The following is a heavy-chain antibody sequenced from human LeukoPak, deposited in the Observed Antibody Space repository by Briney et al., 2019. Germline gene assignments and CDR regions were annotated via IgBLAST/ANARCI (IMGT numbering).Heavy chain of an antibody. D-gene: IGHD3-10*01. CDR2: IKEDGSEK. V-gene: IGHV3-7*01. CDR3: ASTNVYYYGSGTDY. J-gene: IGHJ4*02. CDR1: GFTFTNYW. Sequence: PGGSLRLSCAASGFTFTNYWMNWVRQAPGKGLHWVANIKEDGSEKYYVDSVKGRFTIFRDNAKNSVYLQLNSLRAEDTAIYYCASTNVYYYGSGTDYWGQGTPVTVSS.